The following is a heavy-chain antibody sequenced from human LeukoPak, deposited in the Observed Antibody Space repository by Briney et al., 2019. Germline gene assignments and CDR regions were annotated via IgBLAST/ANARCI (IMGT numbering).Heavy chain of an antibody. V-gene: IGHV1-2*06. CDR1: GYTFTGYY. J-gene: IGHJ4*02. Sequence: ASVKVSCKASGYTFTGYYVHWVRQAPGQGLEWMGRITPNTGDTIYAQRFQGRATMTRDTSISAAYMELSSLRSDDTAIYYCARDLVGEIWSAGFWGQGTLVTVSS. CDR3: ARDLVGEIWSAGF. CDR2: ITPNTGDT. D-gene: IGHD3-3*01.